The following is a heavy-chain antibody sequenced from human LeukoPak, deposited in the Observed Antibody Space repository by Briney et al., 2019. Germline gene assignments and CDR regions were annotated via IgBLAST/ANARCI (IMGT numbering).Heavy chain of an antibody. V-gene: IGHV3-23*05. CDR1: ESIFSDYA. D-gene: IGHD6-19*01. CDR2: IEKTTYPT. CDR3: AKFEGATIPGWFNDY. J-gene: IGHJ4*02. Sequence: GGSLRLSCAASESIFSDYAMGWVRQAPGKGLEWVSTIEKTTYPTFYADSVKGRFTISRDNSKNTLYLQMNSLRTEDTAVYFCAKFEGATIPGWFNDYWGQGILVTVSS.